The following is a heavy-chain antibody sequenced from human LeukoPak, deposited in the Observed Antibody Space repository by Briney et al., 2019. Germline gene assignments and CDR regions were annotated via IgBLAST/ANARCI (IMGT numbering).Heavy chain of an antibody. D-gene: IGHD2-2*01. CDR2: ISWNSGSI. J-gene: IGHJ4*02. Sequence: PGGSLRLSCAASGFTFDDYAMHWVRQAPGKGLEWVSGISWNSGSIGYADSVKGRFTISRDNAKNSLYLQMNSLRAEDTAVYYCAREGRYCSSTSCRYYFDYWGQGTLVTVSS. CDR1: GFTFDDYA. V-gene: IGHV3-9*01. CDR3: AREGRYCSSTSCRYYFDY.